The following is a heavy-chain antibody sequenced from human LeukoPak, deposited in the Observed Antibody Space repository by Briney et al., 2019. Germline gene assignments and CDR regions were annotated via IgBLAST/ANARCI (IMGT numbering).Heavy chain of an antibody. CDR2: IKQDGSEK. CDR1: GFTFTSSW. Sequence: GGPLRLSCVVSGFTFTSSWMSWAPQAPGKGLDWVANIKQDGSEKHYVDSVKGRFTVSRDNDKKSLYLEMNSLRAEDTGVYYFVTYASMGYCGQGTLVTVSS. CDR3: VTYASMGY. D-gene: IGHD2-8*01. V-gene: IGHV3-7*02. J-gene: IGHJ4*02.